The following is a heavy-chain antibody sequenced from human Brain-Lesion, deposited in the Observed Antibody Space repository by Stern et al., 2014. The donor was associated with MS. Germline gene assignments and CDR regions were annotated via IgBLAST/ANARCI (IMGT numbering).Heavy chain of an antibody. D-gene: IGHD2-2*01. V-gene: IGHV3-21*01. CDR3: ARVDCSGTNCFYYYYGMDV. CDR2: ISVGNDYI. Sequence: EVQLVQSGGGLVKPGGSLRLSCEASGFTFNSYSMNWVRQAPGKGLEWVSSISVGNDYICYADSVKGRFTISRDNAKNSLFLQMNTLRAEDTGVYYCARVDCSGTNCFYYYYGMDVWGQGTTVTVSS. CDR1: GFTFNSYS. J-gene: IGHJ6*02.